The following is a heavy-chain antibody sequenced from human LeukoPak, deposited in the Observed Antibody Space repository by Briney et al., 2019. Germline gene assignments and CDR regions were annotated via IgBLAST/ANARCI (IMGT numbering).Heavy chain of an antibody. CDR3: ARDGYSSSSFDF. D-gene: IGHD6-6*01. CDR2: ISSSSTYI. J-gene: IGHJ4*02. CDR1: GFTFSSYS. V-gene: IGHV3-21*01. Sequence: GGSLRLPCAASGFTFSSYSMNWVRQAPGKGLEWVSSISSSSTYIYYGDSVKGRFSISRDNAKNSLYLQMNSLRAEDTAVYYCARDGYSSSSFDFWGQGTLVTVSS.